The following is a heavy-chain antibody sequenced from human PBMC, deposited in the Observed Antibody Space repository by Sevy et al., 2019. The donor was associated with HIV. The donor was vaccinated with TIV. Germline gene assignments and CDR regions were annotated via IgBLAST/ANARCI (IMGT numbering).Heavy chain of an antibody. Sequence: ASVKVSCKASGYTFTGYYMHWVRQAPGQGLEWMGWINPNSGGTNYAQKFQGRVTMTRDTSISTAYMELSRLSSDDTAVYYCARGTPIFGGSYYGMDVWGQGTTVTVSS. V-gene: IGHV1-2*02. D-gene: IGHD3-3*01. CDR2: INPNSGGT. CDR3: ARGTPIFGGSYYGMDV. J-gene: IGHJ6*02. CDR1: GYTFTGYY.